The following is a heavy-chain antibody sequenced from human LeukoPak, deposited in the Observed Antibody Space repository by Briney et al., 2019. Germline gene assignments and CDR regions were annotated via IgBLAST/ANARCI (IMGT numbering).Heavy chain of an antibody. V-gene: IGHV4-59*01. Sequence: SETLSLTCTVSGGSISSYYWSWIRQPPGKGLEWIGNIYYSGSTNYNPSLKSRVTISVDTSKNQFSLKLSSVTAADTAVYYCARDLGFGELLPNYWGQGTLVTVSS. J-gene: IGHJ4*02. D-gene: IGHD3-10*01. CDR3: ARDLGFGELLPNY. CDR2: IYYSGST. CDR1: GGSISSYY.